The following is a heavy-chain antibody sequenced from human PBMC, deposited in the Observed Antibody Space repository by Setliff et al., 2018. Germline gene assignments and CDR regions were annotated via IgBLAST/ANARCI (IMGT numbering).Heavy chain of an antibody. D-gene: IGHD5-12*01. CDR1: SGSISTYY. V-gene: IGHV4-59*01. CDR2: VYYSGTA. CDR3: ARGGTFRYFDF. J-gene: IGHJ4*02. Sequence: SETLSLTCSVSSGSISTYYWSWIRQPPGKGLEFIGYVYYSGTANYSPSLRSRLTISVDTSKNQFSLKLRSVTAADTAVYYCARGGTFRYFDFWGQGAPVTVSS.